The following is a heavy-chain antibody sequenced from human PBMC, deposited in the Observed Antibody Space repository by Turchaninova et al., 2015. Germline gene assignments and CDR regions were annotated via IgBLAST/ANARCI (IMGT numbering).Heavy chain of an antibody. CDR1: GGSLSSGTYY. J-gene: IGHJ5*02. Sequence: QLQLQGSGPGLGKPSETRSLTGKVTGGSLSSGTYYGGWISQPPGKGLEWIGSMYYTGSTYYTPSLKSRLTISADTSKNQFSLKLISVTAADTAVYYCARPRYCSGGSCYNWFDPWGQGTLVTVSS. CDR2: MYYTGST. V-gene: IGHV4-39*01. D-gene: IGHD2-15*01. CDR3: ARPRYCSGGSCYNWFDP.